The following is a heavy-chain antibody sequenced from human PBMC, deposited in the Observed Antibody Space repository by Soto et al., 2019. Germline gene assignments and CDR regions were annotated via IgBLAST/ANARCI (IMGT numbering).Heavy chain of an antibody. D-gene: IGHD3-3*01. Sequence: XXSLRLSCAASGFTFTSYAMSWVRQAPGKGLEWAXATSGXAGSKYSADSVXGRYTISXXNSKKTLYPQMNSLRAEDTAVYYCAKGDFPVDYWGKGTLVTVYS. CDR2: TSGXAGSK. CDR3: AKGDFPVDY. J-gene: IGHJ4*02. V-gene: IGHV3-23*01. CDR1: GFTFTSYA.